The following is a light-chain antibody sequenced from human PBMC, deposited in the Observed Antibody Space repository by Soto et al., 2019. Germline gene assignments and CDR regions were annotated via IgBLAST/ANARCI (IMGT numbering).Light chain of an antibody. CDR2: SDN. J-gene: IGLJ2*01. Sequence: QSVLTQPPSASGTPGQTVTISCSGSSSNIGSNPVSWYQQFPGTAPKFLIYSDNQRPSWVPARFSGSKSGTSASLAIGGLQSEDEADYYCATWDDSLKMVFGGGTKVTVL. V-gene: IGLV1-44*01. CDR3: ATWDDSLKMV. CDR1: SSNIGSNP.